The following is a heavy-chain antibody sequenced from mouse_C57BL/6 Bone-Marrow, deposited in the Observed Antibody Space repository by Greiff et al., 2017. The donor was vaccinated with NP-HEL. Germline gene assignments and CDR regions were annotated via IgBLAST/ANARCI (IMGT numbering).Heavy chain of an antibody. J-gene: IGHJ3*01. CDR3: TTTIYYYGSSYPAWFAY. Sequence: EVQLQQSGAELVRPGASVKLSCTASGFNIKDDYMHWVKQRPEQGLEWIGWIDPENGDTEYDSKFQGKATITADTSSNTAYLQLSSLTSEDTAVYYCTTTIYYYGSSYPAWFAYWGQGTLVTVSA. D-gene: IGHD1-1*01. V-gene: IGHV14-4*01. CDR2: IDPENGDT. CDR1: GFNIKDDY.